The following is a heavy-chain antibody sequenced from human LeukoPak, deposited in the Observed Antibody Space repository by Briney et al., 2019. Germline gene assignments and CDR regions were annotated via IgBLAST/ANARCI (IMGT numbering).Heavy chain of an antibody. CDR2: IIPIFGTA. V-gene: IGHV1-69*13. Sequence: GASVKVSCKASGGTFSSYAISWVRQAPGQGLEWMGGIIPIFGTANYAQKFQGRVTITADESTSTAYMELSSLRSEDTAAYYCARSLGYGDYSQAFDYWGQGTLVTVSS. CDR3: ARSLGYGDYSQAFDY. J-gene: IGHJ4*02. D-gene: IGHD4-17*01. CDR1: GGTFSSYA.